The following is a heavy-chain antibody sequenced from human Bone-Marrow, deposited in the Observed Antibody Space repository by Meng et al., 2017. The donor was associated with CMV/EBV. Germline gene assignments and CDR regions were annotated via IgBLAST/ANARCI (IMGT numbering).Heavy chain of an antibody. Sequence: GESLKISCAASGFTFSSYAMHWVRQAPGKGLEWVAVISYDGSNKYYADSVKGRFTISRDNAKNSLYLQMNSLRAEDTAVYYCARSLSGYCLFDYWGQGTLVTVSS. D-gene: IGHD3-22*01. V-gene: IGHV3-30*04. CDR3: ARSLSGYCLFDY. CDR2: ISYDGSNK. CDR1: GFTFSSYA. J-gene: IGHJ4*02.